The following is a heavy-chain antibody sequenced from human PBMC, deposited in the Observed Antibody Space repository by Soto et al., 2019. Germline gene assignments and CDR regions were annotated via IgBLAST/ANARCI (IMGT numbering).Heavy chain of an antibody. J-gene: IGHJ6*02. CDR2: ISAYNGNT. Sequence: ASVKVSCKASGYTFNSYGISWVRQAPGQGLEWMGWISAYNGNTNYAQKLQGRVTMTTDTSTSTAYMELRSLRSDDTAVYYCARFAYGYGDNYYYSGMDVWGQGTTVNVSS. CDR3: ARFAYGYGDNYYYSGMDV. CDR1: GYTFNSYG. V-gene: IGHV1-18*01. D-gene: IGHD4-17*01.